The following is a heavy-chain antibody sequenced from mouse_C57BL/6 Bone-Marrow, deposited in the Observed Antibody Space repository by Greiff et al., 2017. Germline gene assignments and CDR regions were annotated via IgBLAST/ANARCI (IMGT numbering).Heavy chain of an antibody. J-gene: IGHJ2*01. Sequence: EVMLVESGGGLVKPGGSLKLSCAASGFTFRDYGMHWVRQAPEKGLEWVAYISSGSSTIYYADTVKGRFTISRDNAKNTLFLQMTSLRSEDTAMYYCARPYYYGSLDYWGQGTTLTVSS. CDR2: ISSGSSTI. D-gene: IGHD1-1*01. CDR1: GFTFRDYG. V-gene: IGHV5-17*01. CDR3: ARPYYYGSLDY.